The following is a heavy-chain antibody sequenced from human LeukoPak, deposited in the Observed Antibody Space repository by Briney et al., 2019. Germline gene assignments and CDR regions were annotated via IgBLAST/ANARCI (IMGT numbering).Heavy chain of an antibody. D-gene: IGHD6-13*01. CDR1: GFTFSSYG. Sequence: PGGSLRLSCAASGFTFSSYGMHWVRQAPGKGLEWVAVISYDGSNKYYADSVKGRFTISRDNSKNTLYLQMNSLRAEDTAVYYCAKAREWQQLVHFDYWGQGTLVTVSS. J-gene: IGHJ4*02. CDR2: ISYDGSNK. V-gene: IGHV3-30*18. CDR3: AKAREWQQLVHFDY.